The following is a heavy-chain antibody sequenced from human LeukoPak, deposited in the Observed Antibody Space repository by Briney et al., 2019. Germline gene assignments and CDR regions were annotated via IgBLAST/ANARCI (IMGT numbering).Heavy chain of an antibody. CDR3: ARVYNWFDP. V-gene: IGHV4-34*01. CDR2: INHSGST. Sequence: PSETLSLTCTVYGGSFSGYYWSWIRQPPGKGLEWIGEINHSGSTNYNPSLKSRVTISVDTSKNQFSLKLSSVTAADTAVYYCARVYNWFDPWGQGTLVTVSS. CDR1: GGSFSGYY. J-gene: IGHJ5*02.